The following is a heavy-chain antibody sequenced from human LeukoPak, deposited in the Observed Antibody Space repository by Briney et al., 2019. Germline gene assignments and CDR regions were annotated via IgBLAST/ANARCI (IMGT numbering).Heavy chain of an antibody. Sequence: PSETLSLTCAVSGYSISSGDYWGWIRQPPGKGLEWIGSIYNSVSTYYNPSLKSRVTISVDTSNRQFSQTLCSVTAADTAVYYCARNRSEPLGNGGSFDYWGQGTLVTVSS. CDR1: GYSISSGDY. CDR3: ARNRSEPLGNGGSFDY. V-gene: IGHV4-38-2*01. J-gene: IGHJ4*02. D-gene: IGHD3-16*01. CDR2: IYNSVST.